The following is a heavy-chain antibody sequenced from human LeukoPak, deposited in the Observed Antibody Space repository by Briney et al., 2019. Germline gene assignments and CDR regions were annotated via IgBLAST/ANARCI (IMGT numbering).Heavy chain of an antibody. V-gene: IGHV1-18*01. J-gene: IGHJ4*02. Sequence: ASVKVSCKASGGTFSSYAISWVRQAPGQGLEWMGLISAYNGNTNYAQKLQGRVTITRDTSASTAYMELSSLRSEDTAVYYCARGPVAYCSSTSCQEGDYWGQGTLVTVSS. D-gene: IGHD2-2*01. CDR3: ARGPVAYCSSTSCQEGDY. CDR1: GGTFSSYA. CDR2: ISAYNGNT.